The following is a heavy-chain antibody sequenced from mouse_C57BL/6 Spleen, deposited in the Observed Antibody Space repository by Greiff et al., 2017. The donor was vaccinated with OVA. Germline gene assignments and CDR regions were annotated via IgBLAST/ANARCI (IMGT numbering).Heavy chain of an antibody. V-gene: IGHV1-58*01. CDR3: ARGDGYYETDWYFDV. CDR1: GYTFTSYG. J-gene: IGHJ1*03. Sequence: EVQLQQSGAELVRPGSSVKMSCKTSGYTFTSYGINWVKQRPGQGLEWIGYIYIGNGYTEYNEKFKGKATLTSDTSSSTAYMQLSSLTAEDSAIYCWARGDGYYETDWYFDVWGTGTTVTVSS. CDR2: IYIGNGYT. D-gene: IGHD2-3*01.